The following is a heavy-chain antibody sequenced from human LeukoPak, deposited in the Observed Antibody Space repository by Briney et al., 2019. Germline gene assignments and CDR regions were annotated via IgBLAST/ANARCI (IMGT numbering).Heavy chain of an antibody. Sequence: ASVKVSCKASGGTFSSYAISWVRRAPGQGLEWMGGIIPIFGTANYAQKFQGRVTITADKSTSTAYMELSSLRSEDTAVYYCATLTYDILTGYYKGYFDYWGQGTLVTVSS. V-gene: IGHV1-69*06. J-gene: IGHJ4*02. CDR2: IIPIFGTA. CDR3: ATLTYDILTGYYKGYFDY. D-gene: IGHD3-9*01. CDR1: GGTFSSYA.